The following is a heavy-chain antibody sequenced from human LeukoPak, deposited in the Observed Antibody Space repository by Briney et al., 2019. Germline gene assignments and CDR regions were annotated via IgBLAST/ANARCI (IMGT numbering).Heavy chain of an antibody. CDR1: GFTFSSYW. D-gene: IGHD4-11*01. V-gene: IGHV3-7*01. CDR2: IKQDGSEK. Sequence: PGGSLRLSCAASGFTFSSYWMSWVRQAPGKGLEWVANIKQDGSEKYYVDSVKGRFTISRDNAENSLYLQMNSLRAEDTAVYYCARAETTTYYYYGMDVWGQGTTVTVFS. CDR3: ARAETTTYYYYGMDV. J-gene: IGHJ6*02.